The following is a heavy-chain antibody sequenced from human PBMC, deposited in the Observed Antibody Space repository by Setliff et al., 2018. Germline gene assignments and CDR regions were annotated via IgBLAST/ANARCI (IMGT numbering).Heavy chain of an antibody. Sequence: AGGSLRLSCAASGFTFSSYAMSWVRQAPGKGLEWVSAISGSGGSTYYADSVKGRFTISRDNSKNTLYLQMNSLRAEDTAVYYCARERGSYGKLYYYYGMDVWGQGTTVTVSS. CDR1: GFTFSSYA. CDR2: ISGSGGST. J-gene: IGHJ6*02. D-gene: IGHD1-26*01. V-gene: IGHV3-23*01. CDR3: ARERGSYGKLYYYYGMDV.